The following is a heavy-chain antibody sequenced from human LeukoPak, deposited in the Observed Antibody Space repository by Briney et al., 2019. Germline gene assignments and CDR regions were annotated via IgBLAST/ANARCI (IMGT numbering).Heavy chain of an antibody. CDR2: IIPIFGTA. V-gene: IGHV1-69*01. Sequence: ASVKVSCKASGGTFSSYAISWVRQAPGQGLEWMGGIIPIFGTANYAQKFQGRVTITADESTSTAYMELSSLRSEDTAVYYCARPNGPSSGPGAFDIWGQGTMVTVSS. J-gene: IGHJ3*02. D-gene: IGHD3-22*01. CDR3: ARPNGPSSGPGAFDI. CDR1: GGTFSSYA.